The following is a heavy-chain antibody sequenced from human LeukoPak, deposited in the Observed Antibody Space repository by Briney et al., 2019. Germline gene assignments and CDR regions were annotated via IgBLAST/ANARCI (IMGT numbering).Heavy chain of an antibody. CDR2: ISAYNGNT. J-gene: IGHJ3*02. D-gene: IGHD1-26*01. V-gene: IGHV1-18*01. CDR1: GYTFTSYG. Sequence: ASVKVSCKASGYTFTSYGISWVRQAPGQGLEWMGWISAYNGNTNYAQKLQGRVTMTTDTSTSTAYMELRSLRSDDTAVYYCVSLWWESPEDDAFDIWGQGTMVTVSS. CDR3: VSLWWESPEDDAFDI.